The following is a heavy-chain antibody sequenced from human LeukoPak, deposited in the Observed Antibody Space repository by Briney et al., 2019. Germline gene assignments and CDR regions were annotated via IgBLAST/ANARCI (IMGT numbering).Heavy chain of an antibody. CDR1: GGSISNYY. CDR3: ARVAQKLERIAVAGTSEWRANWYFDL. D-gene: IGHD6-19*01. V-gene: IGHV4-39*07. Sequence: SETLSLTCTVSGGSISNYYWGWIRQPPGKGLEWIGSIYYSGSTYYNPSLKRRVTMSVDTSKNHFSLKLSSVTAADTAVYYCARVAQKLERIAVAGTSEWRANWYFDLWGRGTLVTVSS. J-gene: IGHJ2*01. CDR2: IYYSGST.